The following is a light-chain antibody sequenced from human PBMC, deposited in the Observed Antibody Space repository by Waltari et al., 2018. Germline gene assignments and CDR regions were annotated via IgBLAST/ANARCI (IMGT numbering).Light chain of an antibody. CDR3: QAWDSTVV. J-gene: IGLJ2*01. Sequence: SYELTQPPSVSVSPGQTASITCSGDKVGDKYACWFQQKPGQSPVLVIYQDTKRPSGIPEGFSGSNSGNTATLTISGTQPMDETDYYCQAWDSTVVFGGGTKLTVL. V-gene: IGLV3-1*01. CDR2: QDT. CDR1: KVGDKY.